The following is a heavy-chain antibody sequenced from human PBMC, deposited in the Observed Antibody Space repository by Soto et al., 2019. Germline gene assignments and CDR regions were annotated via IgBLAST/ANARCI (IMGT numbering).Heavy chain of an antibody. CDR2: IIPIFGTA. V-gene: IGHV1-69*06. Sequence: SVKVSFKASGGPFSSYAISWVRQAPGQGLEWMGGIIPIFGTANYAQKFQGRVTITADKSTSTAYMELSSLRSEDTAVYYCASCGGSCYHHKWWFDPWGQGTMVTVSS. CDR1: GGPFSSYA. J-gene: IGHJ5*02. CDR3: ASCGGSCYHHKWWFDP. D-gene: IGHD2-15*01.